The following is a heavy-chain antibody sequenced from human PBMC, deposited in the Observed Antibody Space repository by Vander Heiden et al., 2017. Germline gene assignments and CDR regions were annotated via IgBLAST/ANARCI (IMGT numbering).Heavy chain of an antibody. Sequence: EVQLVESGGGLIQPGGSLRLSCAASGFSVSSHHMSWVRQAPGKGPEWVSLINADRTTYYADSVKGRFTISRDDSKNTLYLQMNSLRAEDTAVYYCARGGGWKAYYFDSWGQGTLVTIAS. CDR2: INADRTT. J-gene: IGHJ4*02. D-gene: IGHD1-1*01. V-gene: IGHV3-53*01. CDR3: ARGGGWKAYYFDS. CDR1: GFSVSSHH.